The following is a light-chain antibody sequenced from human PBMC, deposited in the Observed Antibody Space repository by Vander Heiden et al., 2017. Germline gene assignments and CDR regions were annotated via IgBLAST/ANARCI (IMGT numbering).Light chain of an antibody. CDR3: QQYYSYPWT. V-gene: IGKV1-5*03. J-gene: IGKJ1*01. CDR2: GAS. CDR1: QSISTY. Sequence: DIQMTQSPSTLSASVGDRVTITCRTSQSISTYLAWYQQIPGKAPKLLIDGASSSESGVPSRFSGSGSGTEFTLTISSLQPDDSATYYCQQYYSYPWTFGQGTKVEVK.